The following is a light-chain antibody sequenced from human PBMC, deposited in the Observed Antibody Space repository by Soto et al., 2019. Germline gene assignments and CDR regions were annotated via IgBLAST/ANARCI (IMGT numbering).Light chain of an antibody. J-gene: IGKJ2*01. CDR2: AAS. V-gene: IGKV1-9*01. Sequence: DIQLTQSPSFLSASVGDRVTITCRASQDISRYLAWYQQKPGKAPKLLIYAASTLQSGVPSRFSGSGSGTEFTLTINSLQPEDFATYYCQQLNRYPPYTFGQGTKLEIK. CDR1: QDISRY. CDR3: QQLNRYPPYT.